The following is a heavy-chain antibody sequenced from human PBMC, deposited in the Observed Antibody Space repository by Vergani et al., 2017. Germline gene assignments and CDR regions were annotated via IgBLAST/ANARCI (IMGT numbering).Heavy chain of an antibody. CDR3: ARTECFILRYFHWAL. Sequence: QVNLQESGPGLVKPSETLSLTCAVSGDSISSGNNWGWIRQPPGKGLEWISSVSHSGGAYYNPSLKGRVTISVDTSKNQFSLEVTSVTAADTAIYFCARTECFILRYFHWALWGQGTLVTVSS. J-gene: IGHJ4*02. V-gene: IGHV4-38-2*01. D-gene: IGHD3-9*01. CDR1: GDSISSGNN. CDR2: VSHSGGA.